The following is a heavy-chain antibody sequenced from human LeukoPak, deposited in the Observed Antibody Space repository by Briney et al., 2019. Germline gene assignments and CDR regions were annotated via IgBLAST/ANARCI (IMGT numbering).Heavy chain of an antibody. D-gene: IGHD1-14*01. Sequence: LTGGSLRLSCAASGFTVSRNYMSWVRQAPGKGLERVSSIHTGGSTYYADSVKGRFTISRDNSKDTVYFQMNSLRAEDTAVYFCARVRLDRSERNLDAFEDWGQGTMVTVSS. CDR3: ARVRLDRSERNLDAFED. J-gene: IGHJ3*01. CDR2: IHTGGST. V-gene: IGHV3-53*01. CDR1: GFTVSRNY.